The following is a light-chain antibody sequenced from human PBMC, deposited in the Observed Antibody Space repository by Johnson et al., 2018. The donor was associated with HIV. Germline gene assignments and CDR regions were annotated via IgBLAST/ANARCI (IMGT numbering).Light chain of an antibody. Sequence: QSVLTQPPSVSAAPGQKVTISCFGSDSNIGNNYVSWYQQVPGTATKLLIYDNNKRPSGIPDRFSGSKSGTSATLGITGLQTGDEADYYCGTWDSSLSASYVFGTGTKVTVL. CDR2: DNN. CDR3: GTWDSSLSASYV. V-gene: IGLV1-51*01. J-gene: IGLJ1*01. CDR1: DSNIGNNY.